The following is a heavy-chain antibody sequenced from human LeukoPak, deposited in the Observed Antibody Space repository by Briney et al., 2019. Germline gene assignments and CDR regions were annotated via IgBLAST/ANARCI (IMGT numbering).Heavy chain of an antibody. CDR2: NPSGGST. D-gene: IGHD6-19*01. CDR1: GYTFTTYY. V-gene: IGHV1-46*01. J-gene: IGHJ4*02. Sequence: GASVKVSCKASGYTFTTYYMHWVRQAPGQGLEINPSGGSTTYAQNFQGRVTMTWDTSTSAVYMEVSSLRSEDTAVYYCARGGSLAVAPHQYYFDYWGQGTLVTVSS. CDR3: ARGGSLAVAPHQYYFDY.